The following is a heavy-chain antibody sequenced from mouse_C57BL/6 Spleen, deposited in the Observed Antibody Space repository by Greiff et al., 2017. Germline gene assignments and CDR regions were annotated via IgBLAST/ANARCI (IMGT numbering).Heavy chain of an antibody. J-gene: IGHJ1*03. Sequence: QVQLQQSGPELVKPGASVKISCKASGYAFSSSWMNWVKPRPGKGLEWIGRIYPGDGDTNYNGKFKGKATLTADKSSSTAYMQLSSLTSEDSAVYFCARGGYYGYFDVWGTGTTVTVSS. CDR2: IYPGDGDT. CDR1: GYAFSSSW. CDR3: ARGGYYGYFDV. V-gene: IGHV1-82*01. D-gene: IGHD2-2*01.